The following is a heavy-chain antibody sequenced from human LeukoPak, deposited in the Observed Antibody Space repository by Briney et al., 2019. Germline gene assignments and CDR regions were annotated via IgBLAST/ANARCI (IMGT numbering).Heavy chain of an antibody. CDR1: GYTFTCYY. D-gene: IGHD6-13*01. V-gene: IGHV1-2*04. J-gene: IGHJ4*02. CDR3: ARGPFVGSSWYFDY. Sequence: ASVKVSCKASGYTFTCYYMHWVRQAPGQGLEWIGWINPNSGGTNYAQKFQGWVTMTRDTSISTAYMELSRLRSDDTAVHYCARGPFVGSSWYFDYWGQGTLVTVSS. CDR2: INPNSGGT.